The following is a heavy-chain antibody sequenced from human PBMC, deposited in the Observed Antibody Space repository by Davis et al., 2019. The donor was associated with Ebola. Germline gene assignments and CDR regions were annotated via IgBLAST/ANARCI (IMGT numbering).Heavy chain of an antibody. J-gene: IGHJ4*02. CDR2: ISYDGSNK. CDR1: GFTFDDYA. CDR3: AKVTGISGY. V-gene: IGHV3-30*18. D-gene: IGHD1-1*01. Sequence: GGSLRLSCAASGFTFDDYAMHWVRQAPGKGLEWVAVISYDGSNKYYADSVKGRFTISRDNSKNTLYLQMNSLRAEDTAVYYCAKVTGISGYWGQGTLVTVSS.